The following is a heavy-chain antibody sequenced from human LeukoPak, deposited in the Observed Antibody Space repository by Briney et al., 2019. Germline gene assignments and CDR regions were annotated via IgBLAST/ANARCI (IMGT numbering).Heavy chain of an antibody. J-gene: IGHJ5*02. CDR2: IYYSGST. D-gene: IGHD3-3*01. V-gene: IGHV4-39*01. CDR3: ATHFGVVITLGWFDP. Sequence: MASETLSLTCTVSGGSISSSSYYWGWIRQPPGKGLEWIGSIYYSGSTYYNPSLKSRVTISVDTSKNQFSLKLSSVTAADTAVYYCATHFGVVITLGWFDPWGQGTLVTVSS. CDR1: GGSISSSSYY.